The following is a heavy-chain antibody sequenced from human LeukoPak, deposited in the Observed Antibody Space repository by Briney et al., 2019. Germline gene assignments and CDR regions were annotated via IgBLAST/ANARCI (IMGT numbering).Heavy chain of an antibody. Sequence: PGGSLRLSCTASGFTFGDYAMSWFRQAPGKGLEWVGFIRSKACGGTTEYAASVKGRFTISRDDSKSIAYLQMNSLKTEDTAVYYCTLSYGDYLYYFDYWGQGTLVTVSS. D-gene: IGHD4-17*01. CDR1: GFTFGDYA. CDR3: TLSYGDYLYYFDY. V-gene: IGHV3-49*03. CDR2: IRSKACGGTT. J-gene: IGHJ4*02.